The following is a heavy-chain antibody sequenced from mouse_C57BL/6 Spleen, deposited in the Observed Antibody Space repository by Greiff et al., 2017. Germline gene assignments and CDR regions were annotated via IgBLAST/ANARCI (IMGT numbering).Heavy chain of an antibody. J-gene: IGHJ4*01. CDR3: ARGNYYGSSYHAMDY. V-gene: IGHV1-80*01. CDR2: IYPGDGDT. Sequence: QVQLQQSGAELVKPGASVKISCKASGYAFSSYWMNWVKQRPGKGLEWIGQIYPGDGDTNYNGKFKGKATLTADKSSSTAYMQLSSLTSEDSAVYFCARGNYYGSSYHAMDYWGQGTSVTVSS. D-gene: IGHD1-1*01. CDR1: GYAFSSYW.